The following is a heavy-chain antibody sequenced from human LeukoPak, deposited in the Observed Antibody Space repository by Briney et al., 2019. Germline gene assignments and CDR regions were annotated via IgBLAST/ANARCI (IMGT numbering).Heavy chain of an antibody. CDR1: GFTFSSYE. Sequence: GGSLRLSCAASGFTFSSYEMNWVRQAPGKGLEWVSYISSSGTTIYAESVKGRFTISRDNAKNSLYLQMNSLRAEDTAVYYCARGGNIGYYFNAFDMWGQGTVVTVSS. CDR3: ARGGNIGYYFNAFDM. D-gene: IGHD3-22*01. CDR2: ISSSGTTI. J-gene: IGHJ3*02. V-gene: IGHV3-48*03.